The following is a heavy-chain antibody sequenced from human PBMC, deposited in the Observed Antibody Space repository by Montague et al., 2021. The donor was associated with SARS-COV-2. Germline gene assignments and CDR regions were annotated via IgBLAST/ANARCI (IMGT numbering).Heavy chain of an antibody. CDR2: XYWDDDK. CDR3: ARYTSRMYGSFDY. Sequence: PALVKPTQTLTLTCTVSGFSLNTNGIGVGWISQPPGEAPAWLALXYWDDDKRYSPSLKTRLTITKDTSRNQVVLTMTNVDPGDTGTYFCARYTSRMYGSFDYWSQGALVSVSS. J-gene: IGHJ4*02. V-gene: IGHV2-5*02. CDR1: GFSLNTNGIG. D-gene: IGHD3-16*02.